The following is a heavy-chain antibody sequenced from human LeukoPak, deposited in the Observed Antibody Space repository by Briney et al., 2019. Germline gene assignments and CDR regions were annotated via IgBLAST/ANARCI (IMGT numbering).Heavy chain of an antibody. D-gene: IGHD3-22*01. Sequence: SETLSLTCAVSGGSISSGGYSWSWIRQPPGTGLEWIGEINHSGSTNYNPSLKSRVTISVDTSKNQFSLKLSSVTAADTAVYYCASVYDSSSYYPFWGQGTLVTVSS. CDR3: ASVYDSSSYYPF. V-gene: IGHV4-34*01. CDR2: INHSGST. J-gene: IGHJ4*02. CDR1: GGSISSGGYS.